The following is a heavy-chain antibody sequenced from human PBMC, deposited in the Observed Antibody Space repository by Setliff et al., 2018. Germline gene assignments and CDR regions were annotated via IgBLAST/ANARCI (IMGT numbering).Heavy chain of an antibody. D-gene: IGHD3-22*01. CDR1: GGSISNYY. J-gene: IGHJ4*02. Sequence: SETLSLTCTVSGGSISNYYWSWFRQPPGKGLEWIGYIYTSGSTNYNPSLKSRVTISVDTSKNQFSLRLTSVTAADTAVYYCAREYYYARSRNFDYWGQGTLVTVSS. CDR2: IYTSGST. V-gene: IGHV4-59*01. CDR3: AREYYYARSRNFDY.